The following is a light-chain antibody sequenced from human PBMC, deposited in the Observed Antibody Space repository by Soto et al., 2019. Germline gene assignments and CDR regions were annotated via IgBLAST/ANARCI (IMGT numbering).Light chain of an antibody. CDR2: RND. Sequence: QSVLTQPPSASGTPGQRVIISCSGSSSNIGSDPVQWYQQFPGTAPKLLIYRNDQRASGVPDRFSGSKSGTSASLAISGLQSEDEADYHCATWEDSLYGPVFGGGTKLTVL. V-gene: IGLV1-44*01. CDR1: SSNIGSDP. J-gene: IGLJ3*02. CDR3: ATWEDSLYGPV.